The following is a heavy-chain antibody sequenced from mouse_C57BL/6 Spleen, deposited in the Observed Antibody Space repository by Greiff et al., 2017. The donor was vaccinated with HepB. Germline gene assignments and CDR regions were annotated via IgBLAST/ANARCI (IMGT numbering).Heavy chain of an antibody. V-gene: IGHV1-63*01. Sequence: QVQLKESGAELVRPGPSVKMSCKASGYTFTNYWIGWAKQRPGHGLEWIGDIYPGGGYTNYNEKFKGKATLTADKSSSTAYMQFSSLTSEDSAIYYCARWDYGSYYAMDYWGQGTSVTVSS. CDR2: IYPGGGYT. J-gene: IGHJ4*01. D-gene: IGHD1-1*01. CDR3: ARWDYGSYYAMDY. CDR1: GYTFTNYW.